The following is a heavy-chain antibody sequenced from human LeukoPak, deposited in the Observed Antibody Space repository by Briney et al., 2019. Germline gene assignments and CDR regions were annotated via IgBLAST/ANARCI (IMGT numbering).Heavy chain of an antibody. J-gene: IGHJ6*03. CDR3: ASSAARPRFYYYYYMDV. D-gene: IGHD6-6*01. V-gene: IGHV4-59*04. Sequence: SETLSLTCTVSGGSISSYYWSWIRQPPGKGLEWIGSIYHSGSTYYNPSLKSRVTISVDTSKNQFSLKLRSVTAADTAVYYCASSAARPRFYYYYYMDVWGKGTTVTVSS. CDR1: GGSISSYY. CDR2: IYHSGST.